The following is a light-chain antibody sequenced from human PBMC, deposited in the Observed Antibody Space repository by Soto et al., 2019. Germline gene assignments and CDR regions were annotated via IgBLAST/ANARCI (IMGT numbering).Light chain of an antibody. CDR2: AAS. V-gene: IGKV1-12*01. J-gene: IGKJ5*01. Sequence: IHMTHSPSSVSASTGDIVTITFRASQDISTNLAWYQQKPGKAPDLLIYAASTLQSGVPPRFSGSGSGTDFTLTISGLQPEDFAVYYCLQANRVPLSFGQGTRLEIK. CDR1: QDISTN. CDR3: LQANRVPLS.